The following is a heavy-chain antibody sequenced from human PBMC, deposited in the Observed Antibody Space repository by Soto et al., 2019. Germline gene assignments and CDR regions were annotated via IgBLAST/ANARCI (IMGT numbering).Heavy chain of an antibody. V-gene: IGHV4-30-4*01. CDR2: IYYSGST. J-gene: IGHJ4*02. CDR3: ARGRPLWFGELPEDY. CDR1: GGSISSGDYY. D-gene: IGHD3-10*01. Sequence: PSETLSLTCTVSGGSISSGDYYWSWIRQPPGKGLEWIGYIYYSGSTYYNPSLKSRVTISVDTSKNQFSLKLSSVTAADTAVYYCARGRPLWFGELPEDYWGQGTLVTVSS.